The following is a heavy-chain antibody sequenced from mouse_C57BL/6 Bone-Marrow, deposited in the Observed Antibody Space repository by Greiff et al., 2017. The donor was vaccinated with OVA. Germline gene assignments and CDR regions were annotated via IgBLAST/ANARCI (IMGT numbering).Heavy chain of an antibody. Sequence: EVNVVESGGDLVKPGGSLKLSCAASGFTFSSYGMSWVRQTPDKRLEWVATISSGGSYTYYPDSVKGRFTISRDNAKNTLYLQMSSLKSEDTAMYYCARPPYYYAMDYWGQGTSVTVSS. CDR3: ARPPYYYAMDY. J-gene: IGHJ4*01. V-gene: IGHV5-6*01. CDR1: GFTFSSYG. CDR2: ISSGGSYT.